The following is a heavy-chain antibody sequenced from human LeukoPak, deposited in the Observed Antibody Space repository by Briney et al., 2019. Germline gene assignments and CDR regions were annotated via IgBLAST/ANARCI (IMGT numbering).Heavy chain of an antibody. D-gene: IGHD5-18*01. CDR3: AREGGAVDYSYAYNWFDP. J-gene: IGHJ5*02. Sequence: ASVKVSCKASGYTFTSYYMHWVRQAPGQGLEWMGIINPSGGSTSYAQKFQGRVTMTRDMSTSTVYMELSSLRSEDTAVYYCAREGGAVDYSYAYNWFDPWGQGTLVTVSS. V-gene: IGHV1-46*01. CDR1: GYTFTSYY. CDR2: INPSGGST.